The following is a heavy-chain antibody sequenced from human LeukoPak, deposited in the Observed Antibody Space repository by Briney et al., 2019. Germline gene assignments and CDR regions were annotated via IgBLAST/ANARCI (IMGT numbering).Heavy chain of an antibody. J-gene: IGHJ4*02. Sequence: PGGSLRLSCAASAFPFSTYTMHWVRQAPGKGLEWVSSISSSSTFKHYADSLKGRFTISRDNPRNSLFLQMNSLRAEDTAVYYCARDSSIGYDRVNFDYWGQGTLVTVSS. V-gene: IGHV3-21*06. D-gene: IGHD3-22*01. CDR3: ARDSSIGYDRVNFDY. CDR2: ISSSSTFK. CDR1: AFPFSTYT.